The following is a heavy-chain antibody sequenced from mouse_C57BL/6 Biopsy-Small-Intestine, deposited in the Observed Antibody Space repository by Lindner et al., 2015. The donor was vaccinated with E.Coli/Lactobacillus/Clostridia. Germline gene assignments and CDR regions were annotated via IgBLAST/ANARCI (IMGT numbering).Heavy chain of an antibody. CDR1: GYTFTEYN. V-gene: IGHV1-62-2*01. D-gene: IGHD2-1*01. CDR2: FYPGSGSV. CDR3: ARHEEGIYYGNFYFDY. Sequence: VQLQESGVELVKPGASVKLSCKASGYTFTEYNIYWVKQRSGQGLEWIGWFYPGSGSVMCNEKFKDKATLTADKSSSTVYMELNRLTSEDSAAYFCARHEEGIYYGNFYFDYWGQGTTLTVSS. J-gene: IGHJ2*01.